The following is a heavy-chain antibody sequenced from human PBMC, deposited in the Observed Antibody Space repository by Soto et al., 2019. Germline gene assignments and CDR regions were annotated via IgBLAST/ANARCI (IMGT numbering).Heavy chain of an antibody. CDR1: GGSIGTSY. V-gene: IGHV4-59*08. J-gene: IGHJ4*02. D-gene: IGHD2-15*01. Sequence: SETLSLTCTVSGGSIGTSYWNWIRQPPGKGLQWIGYISHSGSATYNPSLKSRVTISVDTSKNQFSLKLNSVTAADTAVYYCARRGAAYRFDYWGQGTLVTVSS. CDR3: ARRGAAYRFDY. CDR2: ISHSGSA.